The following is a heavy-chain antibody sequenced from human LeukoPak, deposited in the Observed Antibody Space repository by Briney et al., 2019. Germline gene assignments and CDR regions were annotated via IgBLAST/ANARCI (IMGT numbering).Heavy chain of an antibody. CDR2: ISAYNGNT. CDR3: ARDPENQYYYDSSGYEDY. V-gene: IGHV1-18*01. J-gene: IGHJ4*02. Sequence: ASVKVSCKASGYTFTSYGISWVRQAPGQGLEWMGWISAYNGNTNYAQKLQGRVTMTTDTSTSTDYMELRSLRSDDTAVYYCARDPENQYYYDSSGYEDYWGQGTLVTVSS. CDR1: GYTFTSYG. D-gene: IGHD3-22*01.